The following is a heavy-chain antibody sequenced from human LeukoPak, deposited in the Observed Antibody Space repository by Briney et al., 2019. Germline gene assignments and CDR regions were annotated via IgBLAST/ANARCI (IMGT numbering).Heavy chain of an antibody. Sequence: ASVKVSCKASGGTFSSYTISWVRQAPGQGLEWMGRIIPILGIANYAQKFQGRVTITADKSTSTAYMELSSLRSEDTAVYYCARAPPYRSGSYYYWGQGTLVTVYS. CDR3: ARAPPYRSGSYYY. CDR2: IIPILGIA. V-gene: IGHV1-69*02. J-gene: IGHJ4*02. D-gene: IGHD1-26*01. CDR1: GGTFSSYT.